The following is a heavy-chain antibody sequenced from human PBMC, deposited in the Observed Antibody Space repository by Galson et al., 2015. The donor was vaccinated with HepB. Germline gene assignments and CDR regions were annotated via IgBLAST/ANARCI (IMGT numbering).Heavy chain of an antibody. Sequence: SLRLSCAASGFTFSSYGMHWVRQAPGKGLEWVAVIWYDGSNKYYADSVKGRFTISRDNSKNTLYLQMNSLRAEDTAVYYCARDGQIRYFDWLLSSRMDVWGQGTTVTVSS. CDR3: ARDGQIRYFDWLLSSRMDV. CDR2: IWYDGSNK. D-gene: IGHD3-9*01. J-gene: IGHJ6*02. CDR1: GFTFSSYG. V-gene: IGHV3-33*01.